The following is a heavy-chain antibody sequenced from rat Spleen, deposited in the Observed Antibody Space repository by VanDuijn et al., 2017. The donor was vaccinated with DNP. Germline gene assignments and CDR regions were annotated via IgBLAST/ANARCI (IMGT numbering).Heavy chain of an antibody. V-gene: IGHV5S10*01. CDR3: ATHPYNNGY. CDR1: GFTFSDYA. Sequence: EVQLVESGGGLVQPGNSLKLSCAASGFTFSDYAMAWVRQSPKKGLEWVATIIYDGSSTYYRDSVKGRFTISRDNAKSTLYLQMDSLRSEDTATYYCATHPYNNGYWGQGVMVTVSS. J-gene: IGHJ2*01. CDR2: IIYDGSST. D-gene: IGHD1-10*01.